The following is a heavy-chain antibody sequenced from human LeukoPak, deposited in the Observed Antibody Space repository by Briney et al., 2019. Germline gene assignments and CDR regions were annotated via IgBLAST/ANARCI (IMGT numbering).Heavy chain of an antibody. D-gene: IGHD5-18*01. Sequence: TSETLSLTCTVSGGSISSYYWSWIRQPPGKGLEWIGYIYYSGSTYYNPSLKSRVTISVDTSKNQFSLKLSSVTAADTAVYYCARSAKFDARAAMVTAWGQGTLVTVSS. V-gene: IGHV4-59*12. J-gene: IGHJ5*02. CDR2: IYYSGST. CDR1: GGSISSYY. CDR3: ARSAKFDARAAMVTA.